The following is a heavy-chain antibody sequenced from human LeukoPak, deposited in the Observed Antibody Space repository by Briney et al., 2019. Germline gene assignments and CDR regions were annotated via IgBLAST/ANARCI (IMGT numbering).Heavy chain of an antibody. CDR2: INHSGST. D-gene: IGHD1-26*01. Sequence: PSETLSLTCAVYGGSFSGYYWSWIRQPPGKGLEWIGEINHSGSTNYNPSLKSRVTISVDTSKNQFSLKLSSVTAADTAVYYCARGPLHRYSGSTLDYWGQGTLVTVSS. V-gene: IGHV4-34*01. CDR3: ARGPLHRYSGSTLDY. CDR1: GGSFSGYY. J-gene: IGHJ4*02.